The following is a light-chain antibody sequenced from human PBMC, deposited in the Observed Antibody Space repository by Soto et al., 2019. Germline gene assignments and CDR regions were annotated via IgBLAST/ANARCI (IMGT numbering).Light chain of an antibody. CDR1: QSVVSSY. CDR2: GSS. V-gene: IGKV3-20*01. Sequence: EILLTQSPGTLSLSPGERATLSCRASQSVVSSYVAWYQQTPGQAPRLLIYGSSNRATGIPDRFSGSGSGTEFTLTISRLVPEDFAVYYCQQYEDSPVTFGQGTKVDIK. J-gene: IGKJ1*01. CDR3: QQYEDSPVT.